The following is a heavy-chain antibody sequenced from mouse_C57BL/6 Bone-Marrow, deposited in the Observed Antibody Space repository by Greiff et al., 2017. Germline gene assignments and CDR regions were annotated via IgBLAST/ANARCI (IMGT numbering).Heavy chain of an antibody. V-gene: IGHV1-69*01. D-gene: IGHD2-3*01. CDR3: ARFSIYDGYLWFAY. J-gene: IGHJ3*01. Sequence: QVQLQQPGAELVMPGASVKLSCKASGYTFTSYWMHWVTQRPGQGLEWIGELDPSDSYTNYNQKFKGKSTLTVDKSSSTAYVQLSSLTSEDSAVYYCARFSIYDGYLWFAYWGQGTLVTVSA. CDR1: GYTFTSYW. CDR2: LDPSDSYT.